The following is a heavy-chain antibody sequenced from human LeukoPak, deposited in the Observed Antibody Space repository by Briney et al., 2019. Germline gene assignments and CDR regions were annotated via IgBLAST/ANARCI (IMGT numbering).Heavy chain of an antibody. CDR3: AREDRFSSEWKSPLDP. CDR1: GYSIDNGYY. J-gene: IGHJ5*02. D-gene: IGHD3-22*01. Sequence: PSETLSLTCAVSGYSIDNGYYWAWIRQPPGKGLEWVGSIHYSGNTYYNPSLMSRVTISVDTSKDQFSLKVHSVTAADTAVYYCAREDRFSSEWKSPLDPWGQGILVTVSS. V-gene: IGHV4-38-2*02. CDR2: IHYSGNT.